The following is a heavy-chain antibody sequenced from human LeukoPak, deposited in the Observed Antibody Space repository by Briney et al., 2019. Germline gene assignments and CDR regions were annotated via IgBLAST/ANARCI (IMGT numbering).Heavy chain of an antibody. CDR1: GGTFSSYA. Sequence: EASVKASCKASGGTFSSYAISWVRQAPGQGLEWMGGIIPIFGTANYAQKFQGRVTITADESTSTAYMELSSLRSEDTAVYYCAREGPIAAADSDYFDYWGQGTLVTVSS. J-gene: IGHJ4*02. D-gene: IGHD6-13*01. V-gene: IGHV1-69*13. CDR3: AREGPIAAADSDYFDY. CDR2: IIPIFGTA.